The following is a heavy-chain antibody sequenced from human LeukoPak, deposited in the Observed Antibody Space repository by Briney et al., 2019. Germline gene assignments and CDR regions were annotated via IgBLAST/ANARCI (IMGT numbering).Heavy chain of an antibody. D-gene: IGHD5/OR15-5a*01. J-gene: IGHJ4*02. CDR1: GGSISSGSYY. Sequence: SETLSLTCTVSGGSISSGSYYWRWIRQPAGKGLEWIGRIYTSGSTNYNPSLKSRVTISVDTSKNQFSLKLSSVTAADTAVYYCASRSTTAFHYWGQGTLVTVSS. CDR3: ASRSTTAFHY. CDR2: IYTSGST. V-gene: IGHV4-61*02.